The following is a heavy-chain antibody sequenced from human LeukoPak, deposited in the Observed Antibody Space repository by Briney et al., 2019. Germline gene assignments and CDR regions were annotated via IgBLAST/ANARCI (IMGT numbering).Heavy chain of an antibody. J-gene: IGHJ4*02. CDR2: IYHSGST. V-gene: IGHV4-38-2*02. CDR1: GYSISSGYY. CDR3: ARSRLAAAGTVPFDY. D-gene: IGHD6-13*01. Sequence: SETLSLTCTVSGYSISSGYYWGWIRQPPGKGLEWIGSIYHSGSTYYNPSLKSRVTISVDTSKNQFSLKLSSVTAADTAVYYCARSRLAAAGTVPFDYWGQGTLVTVSS.